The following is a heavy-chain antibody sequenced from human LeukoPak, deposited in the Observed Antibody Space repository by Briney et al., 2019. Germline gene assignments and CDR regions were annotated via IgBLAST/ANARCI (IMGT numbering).Heavy chain of an antibody. CDR2: IYTSGST. V-gene: IGHV4-59*10. CDR1: GGSFSGYY. CDR3: ARVDRTYYYYGMDV. J-gene: IGHJ6*02. D-gene: IGHD5-12*01. Sequence: SETLSLTCAVYGGSFSGYYWSWIRQPAGKGLEWIGRIYTSGSTNCNPSLKSRVTMSVDTSKNQFSLKLSSVTAADTAVYYCARVDRTYYYYGMDVWGQGTTVTVSS.